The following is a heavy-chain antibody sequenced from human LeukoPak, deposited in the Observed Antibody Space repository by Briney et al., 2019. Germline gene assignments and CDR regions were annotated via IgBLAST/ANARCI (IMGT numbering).Heavy chain of an antibody. D-gene: IGHD5-12*01. CDR2: ISSSSSYI. V-gene: IGHV3-21*01. CDR3: ARDNLVEMATIKLDY. Sequence: GGSLRLSCAASGFTFSSYSMNWVRQAPGKGLEWVSSISSSSSYIYYADSVKGRFTISRDNAKNSLYLQMNSLRAEDTAVYYCARDNLVEMATIKLDYWGQGTLVTVSS. J-gene: IGHJ4*02. CDR1: GFTFSSYS.